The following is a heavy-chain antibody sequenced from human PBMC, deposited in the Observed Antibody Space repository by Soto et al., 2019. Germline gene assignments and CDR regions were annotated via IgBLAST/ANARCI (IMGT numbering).Heavy chain of an antibody. Sequence: PSETLSLTCTVSAGSISSYYWSWIRQPPGKGLEWIGYIYYSGSTNYNPSLKSRVTISVDTSKNQFSLKLSSVTAADTAVYYCARARGIAATDYWGQGTLVTVSS. V-gene: IGHV4-59*01. CDR3: ARARGIAATDY. D-gene: IGHD6-13*01. CDR1: AGSISSYY. J-gene: IGHJ4*02. CDR2: IYYSGST.